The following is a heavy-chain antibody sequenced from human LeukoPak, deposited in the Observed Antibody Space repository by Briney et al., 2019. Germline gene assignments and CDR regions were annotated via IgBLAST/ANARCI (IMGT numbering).Heavy chain of an antibody. Sequence: GGSLRLSCAASGFIFSSYAMSWVRQAPGKGLEWVSAISGSGGSTYYADSVKGRFTISRDISKNTLYLQMNSLRAEDTAVYYCTRLPAAAGRGDYFDYWGQGTLVTVSS. D-gene: IGHD6-13*01. J-gene: IGHJ4*02. CDR1: GFIFSSYA. CDR3: TRLPAAAGRGDYFDY. V-gene: IGHV3-23*01. CDR2: ISGSGGST.